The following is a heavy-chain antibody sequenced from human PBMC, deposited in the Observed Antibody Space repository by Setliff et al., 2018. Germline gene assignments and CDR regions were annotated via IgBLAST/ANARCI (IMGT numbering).Heavy chain of an antibody. CDR2: INYSGST. CDR1: GDSLSSGTQY. D-gene: IGHD3-3*01. CDR3: ARAPQYSNFWYALSWFDP. V-gene: IGHV4-39*01. Sequence: SETLSLTCSVLGDSLSSGTQYWAWIRQPPGKGLEWIGNINYSGSTYYNPSLKSRVTMSVDASKNQVSLKVTSVTAEDTAVYYCARAPQYSNFWYALSWFDPWGQGTLVTVSS. J-gene: IGHJ5*02.